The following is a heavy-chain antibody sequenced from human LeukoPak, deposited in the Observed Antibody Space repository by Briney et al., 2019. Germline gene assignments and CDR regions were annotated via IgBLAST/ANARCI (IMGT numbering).Heavy chain of an antibody. J-gene: IGHJ4*02. V-gene: IGHV3-23*01. CDR2: ISGSGGST. CDR3: AKALRIQLWLYDY. Sequence: HPGGSLRLSCAASGFTFGSYAMSWVRQAPGKGLEWVSAISGSGGSTYYADPVKGRFTISRDNSKNTLYLQMNSLRAEDTAVYYCAKALRIQLWLYDYWGQGTLVTVSS. D-gene: IGHD5-18*01. CDR1: GFTFGSYA.